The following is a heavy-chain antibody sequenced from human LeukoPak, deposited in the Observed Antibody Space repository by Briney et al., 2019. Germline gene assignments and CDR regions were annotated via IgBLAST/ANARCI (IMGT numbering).Heavy chain of an antibody. CDR1: GYTFTTYY. V-gene: IGHV1-2*02. CDR2: INPNSGGT. Sequence: ASVKVSSKASGYTFTTYYMHWVRQAPGQGLEWMGWINPNSGGTNYAQKFQGRVTMTRDTSISTAYMELSRLRSDDTAVYYCAGRGYSGYDFDYWGQGTLVTVSS. D-gene: IGHD5-12*01. J-gene: IGHJ4*02. CDR3: AGRGYSGYDFDY.